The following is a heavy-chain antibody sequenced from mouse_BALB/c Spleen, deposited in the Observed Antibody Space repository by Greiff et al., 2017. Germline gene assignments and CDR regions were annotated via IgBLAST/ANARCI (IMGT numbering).Heavy chain of an antibody. V-gene: IGHV3-6*02. Sequence: EVQLQESGPGLVKPSQSLSLTCSVTGYSITSGYYWNWIRQFPGNKLEGMGYISYDGSNNYNPSLKNRIAITRDTSKNQLFLKLNSVTTEDTATYDCAALLLRRYFDVWCAGTTVTVSS. J-gene: IGHJ1*01. CDR2: ISYDGSN. CDR3: AALLLRRYFDV. D-gene: IGHD1-1*01. CDR1: GYSITSGYY.